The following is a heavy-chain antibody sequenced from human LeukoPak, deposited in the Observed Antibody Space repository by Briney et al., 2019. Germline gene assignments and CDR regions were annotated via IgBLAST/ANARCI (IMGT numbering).Heavy chain of an antibody. CDR1: GGSISSGSYY. Sequence: PSQTLSLTCTVSGGSISSGSYYWSWIRQPAGKGLEWIGRIYTSGSTNYNPSLKSRVTISVDTSKNQFSLKLSSGTAADTAVYYCTTEPNYCSSTSRYLSTWFDPWGQGTLVTVSS. J-gene: IGHJ5*02. D-gene: IGHD2-2*01. V-gene: IGHV4-61*02. CDR2: IYTSGST. CDR3: TTEPNYCSSTSRYLSTWFDP.